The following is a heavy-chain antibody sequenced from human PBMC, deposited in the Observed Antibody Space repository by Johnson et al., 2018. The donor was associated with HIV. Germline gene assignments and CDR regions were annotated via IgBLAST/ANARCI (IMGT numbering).Heavy chain of an antibody. Sequence: VQLVESGGGLIQPGGSLRLSCAASGFTVSTNYMTWVRQAPGKGLEWVSVIYSGGSTYYADSVKGRFTISRDNSKKTLFLQMGSLRPEDMAVYYCARDAKSSTWSPDGTDAFDVWGQGTMVTVSS. J-gene: IGHJ3*01. CDR1: GFTVSTNY. CDR3: ARDAKSSTWSPDGTDAFDV. V-gene: IGHV3-66*03. D-gene: IGHD1-1*01. CDR2: IYSGGST.